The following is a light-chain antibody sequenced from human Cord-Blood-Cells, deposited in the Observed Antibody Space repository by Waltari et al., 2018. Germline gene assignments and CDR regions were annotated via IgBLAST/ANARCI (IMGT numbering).Light chain of an antibody. CDR3: QQLNSYS. V-gene: IGKV1-9*01. CDR1: QGISSY. CDR2: AAS. J-gene: IGKJ5*01. Sequence: DIQLTQSPSFLSASVGDRVTIPCRASQGISSYLAWYQQKPGKAPKLLIYAASTLQSGVPSRFSGSGSGTEFTLTISSLQPEDFATYYCQQLNSYSFGQGTRLEIK.